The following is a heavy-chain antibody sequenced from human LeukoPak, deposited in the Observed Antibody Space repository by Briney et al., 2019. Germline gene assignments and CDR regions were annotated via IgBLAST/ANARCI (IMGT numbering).Heavy chain of an antibody. CDR1: GFTFSSYS. Sequence: NPGGSLRLSCAASGFTFSSYSMNWVRQAPGKGLEWVSSISSSSSYIYYADSVKGRFTISRDNAKNSLYLQMNSLRAEDTAVYYCARGSPTYYDFWSGYSGGDAFDIWGQGTMVTVSS. CDR3: ARGSPTYYDFWSGYSGGDAFDI. CDR2: ISSSSSYI. J-gene: IGHJ3*02. D-gene: IGHD3-3*01. V-gene: IGHV3-21*01.